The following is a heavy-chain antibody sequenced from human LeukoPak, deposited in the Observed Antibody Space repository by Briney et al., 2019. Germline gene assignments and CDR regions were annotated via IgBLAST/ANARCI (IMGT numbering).Heavy chain of an antibody. CDR3: ARKARRFRDHTGFDP. CDR1: GGSISSYY. D-gene: IGHD3-10*01. Sequence: SETLSLTCTVSGGSISSYYWSWIRQPPGKGLEWIGEINHSGSTNYNPSLKSRVTISVDTSKNQFSLKLSSVTAADTAVYYCARKARRFRDHTGFDPWGQGTLVTVSS. CDR2: INHSGST. J-gene: IGHJ5*02. V-gene: IGHV4-34*01.